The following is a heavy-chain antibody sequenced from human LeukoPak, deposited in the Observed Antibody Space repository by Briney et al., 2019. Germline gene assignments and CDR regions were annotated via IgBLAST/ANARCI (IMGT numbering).Heavy chain of an antibody. CDR3: AKDSAIGAAKYYFAY. V-gene: IGHV3-21*01. D-gene: IGHD6-25*01. CDR2: ISSSSSYI. Sequence: GGSLRLSCAASGFTFSSYSMNWVRQAPGKGLEWVSSISSSSSYIYYADSVKGRFTISRDNAKNSLYLQMNSLRAEDTAVYYCAKDSAIGAAKYYFAYWGQGTLVTVSS. CDR1: GFTFSSYS. J-gene: IGHJ4*02.